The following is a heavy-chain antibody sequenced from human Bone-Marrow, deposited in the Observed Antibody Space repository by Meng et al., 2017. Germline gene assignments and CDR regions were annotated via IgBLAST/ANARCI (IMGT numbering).Heavy chain of an antibody. CDR1: GGSFSGYY. Sequence: QVQLQQVGAGLLKPSETLSLTCAVYGGSFSGYYWSWIRQPPGKGLEWIGEINHSGSTNYNPSLKSRVTISVDTSKNQFSLKLSSVTAADTAVYYCAKARLWGDNWFDPWGQGTLVTVSS. J-gene: IGHJ5*02. V-gene: IGHV4-34*01. CDR2: INHSGST. CDR3: AKARLWGDNWFDP. D-gene: IGHD3-16*01.